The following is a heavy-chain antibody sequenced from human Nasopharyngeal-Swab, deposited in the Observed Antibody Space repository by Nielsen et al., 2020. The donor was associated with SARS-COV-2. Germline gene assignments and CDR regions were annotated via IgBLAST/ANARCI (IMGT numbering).Heavy chain of an antibody. Sequence: GESLKISCAASGFTFSSYAMHWVRPAPGKGLEWVAVISYDGSNKYYADSVKGRFTISRDNSKNTLYLQMNSLRAEDTAVYYCAREDGGDTMIVVVMVYWGQGTLVTVSS. CDR3: AREDGGDTMIVVVMVY. CDR2: ISYDGSNK. D-gene: IGHD3-22*01. J-gene: IGHJ4*02. CDR1: GFTFSSYA. V-gene: IGHV3-30*04.